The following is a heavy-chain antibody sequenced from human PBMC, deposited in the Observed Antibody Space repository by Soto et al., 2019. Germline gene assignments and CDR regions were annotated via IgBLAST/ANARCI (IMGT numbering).Heavy chain of an antibody. CDR1: GFTFSSYA. CDR3: AKLKGEQLVGVLVGEGGAFDY. D-gene: IGHD6-6*01. V-gene: IGHV3-23*01. CDR2: ISGSGGST. J-gene: IGHJ4*02. Sequence: EVQLLESGGGLVQPGGSLRLSCAASGFTFSSYAMSWVRQAPGKGLEWVSAISGSGGSTYYADSVKGRFTISRDNSKNTLNLQMTSRRAEDTAVYYCAKLKGEQLVGVLVGEGGAFDYWGQGTLVTVSS.